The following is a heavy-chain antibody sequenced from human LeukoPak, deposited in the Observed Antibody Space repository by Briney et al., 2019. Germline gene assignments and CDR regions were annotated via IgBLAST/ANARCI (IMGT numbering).Heavy chain of an antibody. CDR1: GFTFSSYA. J-gene: IGHJ4*02. Sequence: PGRSLRLSCAASGFTFSSYAMHWVRQAPGKGLEWVAVISYDGSNKYYADSVKGRFTISRDNSKNTLYLQMNSLRAEDTAMYYCARDLDYYDSSNYYGYWGQGTLVTVSS. V-gene: IGHV3-30-3*01. D-gene: IGHD3-22*01. CDR3: ARDLDYYDSSNYYGY. CDR2: ISYDGSNK.